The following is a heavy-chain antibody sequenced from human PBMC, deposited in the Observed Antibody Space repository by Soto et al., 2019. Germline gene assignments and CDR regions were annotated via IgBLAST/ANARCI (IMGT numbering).Heavy chain of an antibody. D-gene: IGHD6-6*01. CDR3: ARPKYSSSWSYWFDP. CDR2: INAGNGNT. CDR1: GYTFTSYA. Sequence: ASVKVSCKASGYTFTSYAMHWVRQAPGQRLEWMGWINAGNGNTKYSQKFQGRVTITRDTSASTAYIELSSLRSEDTAVYYCARPKYSSSWSYWFDPWGQGTLVTVSS. V-gene: IGHV1-3*01. J-gene: IGHJ5*02.